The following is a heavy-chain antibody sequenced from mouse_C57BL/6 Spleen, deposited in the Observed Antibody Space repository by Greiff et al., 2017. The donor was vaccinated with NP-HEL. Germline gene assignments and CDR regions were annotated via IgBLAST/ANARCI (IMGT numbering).Heavy chain of an antibody. V-gene: IGHV1-69*01. CDR3: ARATAQATPFDY. J-gene: IGHJ2*01. D-gene: IGHD3-2*02. CDR1: GYTFTSYW. Sequence: QVQLQQPGAELVMPGASVKLSCKASGYTFTSYWMHWVKQRPGQGLEWIGEIDPSDSYTNYNQKFKGKSTLTVDKSSSTAYMQLRSLTSEDSAVYYCARATAQATPFDYWGQGTTLTVSS. CDR2: IDPSDSYT.